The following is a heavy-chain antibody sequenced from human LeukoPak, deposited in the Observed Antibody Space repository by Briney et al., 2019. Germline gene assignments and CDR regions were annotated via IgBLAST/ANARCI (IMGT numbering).Heavy chain of an antibody. J-gene: IGHJ3*02. Sequence: PGGSLRLSCAGSGFTLSSNWMHWVRQGPGKGLVWVSRIYSDGSRTNYADSVKGRFTISGDKANNTRYLQMNSIRPDDTAVYYCARSGRGGAFDIWGQGTMVTVSS. D-gene: IGHD1-26*01. CDR3: ARSGRGGAFDI. CDR1: GFTLSSNW. V-gene: IGHV3-74*01. CDR2: IYSDGSRT.